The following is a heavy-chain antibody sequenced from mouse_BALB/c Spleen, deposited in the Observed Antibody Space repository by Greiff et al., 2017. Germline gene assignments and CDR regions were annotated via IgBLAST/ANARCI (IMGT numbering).Heavy chain of an antibody. V-gene: IGHV1-47*01. CDR3: ARGIYGYGAWFAY. Sequence: VKLVESGAELVKPGASVKMSCKAFGYTFTTYPIEWMKQNHGKSLEWIGNFHPYNDDTKYNEKFKGKAKLTVEKSSSTVYLELSRLTSDDSAVYYCARGIYGYGAWFAYWGQGTLVTVSA. CDR2: FHPYNDDT. D-gene: IGHD2-2*01. CDR1: GYTFTTYP. J-gene: IGHJ3*01.